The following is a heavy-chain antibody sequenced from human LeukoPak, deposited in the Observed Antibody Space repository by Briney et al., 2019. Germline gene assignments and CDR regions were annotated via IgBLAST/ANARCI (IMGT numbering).Heavy chain of an antibody. Sequence: SETLSLTCTVSGGSISSYYWSWIRQPAGKGLEWIGRIYLSGSTNYNPSLKSRVTMSVDTSKNQFSLKLSSVTAAATAVYYCASHGPSINYFDYCGQGTLVTVSS. V-gene: IGHV4-4*07. J-gene: IGHJ4*02. CDR3: ASHGPSINYFDY. CDR2: IYLSGST. CDR1: GGSISSYY. D-gene: IGHD2-21*01.